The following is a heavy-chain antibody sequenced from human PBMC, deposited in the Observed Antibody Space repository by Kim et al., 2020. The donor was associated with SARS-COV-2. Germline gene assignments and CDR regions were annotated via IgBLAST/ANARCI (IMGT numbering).Heavy chain of an antibody. Sequence: SETLSLTCSVSGDSLRSSGYYWAWIRQPPGKGLEWVGSIYNERSIFYNPSLKSRLTMSLDTSKNHFSLKLGSVTAADTAVYYCARLIRWADHNVLTGLDVWGKGTSVTVSS. J-gene: IGHJ6*04. CDR3: ARLIRWADHNVLTGLDV. V-gene: IGHV4-39*02. CDR2: IYNERSI. D-gene: IGHD3-9*01. CDR1: GDSLRSSGYY.